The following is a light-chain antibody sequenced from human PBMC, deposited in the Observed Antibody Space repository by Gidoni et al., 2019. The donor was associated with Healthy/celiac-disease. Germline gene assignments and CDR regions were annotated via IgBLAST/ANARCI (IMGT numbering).Light chain of an antibody. CDR1: QSISSD. V-gene: IGKV1-39*01. Sequence: DPVSTTCRASQSISSDVTCYQQKPGEATKLLIYAASRWQSGVPSRFSGSGSGKDSTLTSSSLQHEYFATYYCQQSYSTRLTFGGGTKVEIK. CDR2: AAS. CDR3: QQSYSTRLT. J-gene: IGKJ4*01.